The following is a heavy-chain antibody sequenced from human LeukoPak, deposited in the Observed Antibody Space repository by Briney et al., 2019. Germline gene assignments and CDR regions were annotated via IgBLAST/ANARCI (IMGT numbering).Heavy chain of an antibody. CDR2: INPSGGST. J-gene: IGHJ4*02. D-gene: IGHD6-19*01. V-gene: IGHV1-46*01. CDR1: GYTFTSYY. CDR3: ARDHEGGWYGVY. Sequence: APVKVSCKASGYTFTSYYMHWVRQAPGQGLEWMGIINPSGGSTSYAQKFQGRVTMTRDMSTSTVYMELSSLRSEDTAVYYCARDHEGGWYGVYWGQGTLVTVSS.